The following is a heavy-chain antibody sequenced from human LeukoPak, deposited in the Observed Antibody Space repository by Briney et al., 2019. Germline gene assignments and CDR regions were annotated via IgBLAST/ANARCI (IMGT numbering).Heavy chain of an antibody. Sequence: GGTLRLSCAASGFTFSTQGMSWVRQAPGKGLEWVSAISGSGDSTSHADSVKGRFTISRDNSKNTLYLQMNSLRAEDTAVYYCANPPTVTKIRFDSWGQGTLVTVSS. V-gene: IGHV3-23*01. CDR2: ISGSGDST. J-gene: IGHJ5*01. CDR1: GFTFSTQG. CDR3: ANPPTVTKIRFDS. D-gene: IGHD4-17*01.